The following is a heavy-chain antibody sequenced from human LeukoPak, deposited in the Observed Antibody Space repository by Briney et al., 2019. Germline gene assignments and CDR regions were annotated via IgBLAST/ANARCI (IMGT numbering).Heavy chain of an antibody. V-gene: IGHV1-2*02. CDR2: INPNSGGT. CDR3: ARAPVTMASPVALDY. J-gene: IGHJ4*02. Sequence: ASVKVSCKASGYTFTGYYMHWVRQAPGQGLEWMGWINPNSGGTNYAQKFQGRVTMTRDTSISTAYMELSRLRSDDTAVYYCARAPVTMASPVALDYWGQGTLVTVSS. CDR1: GYTFTGYY. D-gene: IGHD3-10*01.